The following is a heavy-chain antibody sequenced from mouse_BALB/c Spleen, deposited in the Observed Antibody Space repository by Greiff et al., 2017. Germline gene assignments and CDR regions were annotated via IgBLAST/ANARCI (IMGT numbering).Heavy chain of an antibody. CDR1: GFTFSDYR. Sequence: DVKLVESGGGLVQPGGSRKLSCAASGFTFSDYRMAWVRQAPGQGPEWVAFISNLAYSIYYADTVTGRFTISRENAKNTMYLEMSSLRSEDTDMYYCAREDGSGYLFAYWGQGTLVTVSA. V-gene: IGHV5-15*02. CDR3: AREDGSGYLFAY. J-gene: IGHJ3*01. CDR2: ISNLAYSI. D-gene: IGHD3-2*01.